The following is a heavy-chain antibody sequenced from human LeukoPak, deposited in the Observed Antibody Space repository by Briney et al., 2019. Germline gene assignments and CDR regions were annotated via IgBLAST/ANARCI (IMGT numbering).Heavy chain of an antibody. J-gene: IGHJ5*01. CDR2: IIPLFDVA. CDR1: GGTFSRYG. CDR3: AKREGDPQFFDS. V-gene: IGHV1-69*13. D-gene: IGHD3-16*01. Sequence: GASVKVSCKASGGTFSRYGFSWVRQAPGQGPEWMGGIIPLFDVANYAQKLQDRVTITADESTSTAYMELSRLRSDDTAVYFCAKREGDPQFFDSWGQGTLVIVSS.